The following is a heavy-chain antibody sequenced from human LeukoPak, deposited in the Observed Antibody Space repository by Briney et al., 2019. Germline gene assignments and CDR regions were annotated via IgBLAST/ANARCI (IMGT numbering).Heavy chain of an antibody. CDR1: GGSISSYY. CDR2: IYTSGST. CDR3: AVGERVVQGVRQHYFDY. J-gene: IGHJ4*02. V-gene: IGHV4-4*07. D-gene: IGHD3-10*01. Sequence: SETLSLTCTVSGGSISSYYWSWIRQPAGKGLEWIGRIYTSGSTNYNPSLKSRVTMSVDTSKNQFSLKLSSVTAADTAVYYCAVGERVVQGVRQHYFDYWGQGTLVTVSS.